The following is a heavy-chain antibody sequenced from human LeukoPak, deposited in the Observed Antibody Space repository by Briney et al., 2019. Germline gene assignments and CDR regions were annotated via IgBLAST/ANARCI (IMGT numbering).Heavy chain of an antibody. CDR2: INHSGST. CDR3: ARDRVYGSGSYFFDY. D-gene: IGHD3-10*01. J-gene: IGHJ4*02. V-gene: IGHV4-34*01. CDR1: GASFSGYY. Sequence: SETLSLTCAVYGASFSGYYWSWIRQPPGKGLEWIGGINHSGSTNYNPSLKSRVTISVDTSKNQFSLKLSSVTAADTAVYYCARDRVYGSGSYFFDYWGQGTLVTVSS.